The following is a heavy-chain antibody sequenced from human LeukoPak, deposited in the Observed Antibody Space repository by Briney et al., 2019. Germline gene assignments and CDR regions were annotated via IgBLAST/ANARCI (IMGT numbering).Heavy chain of an antibody. CDR2: IFYRGST. J-gene: IGHJ4*02. D-gene: IGHD5-12*01. Sequence: SETLSLTCTVSRDSMIGYYWGWIWQPPGTGLDWVGNIFYRGSTTYNPSLKSRVTISLDMAKSQFSLNLTSVTAADSAIYYCARSKSGYRFDYWSRGTRVIVSS. CDR1: RDSMIGYY. V-gene: IGHV4-59*01. CDR3: ARSKSGYRFDY.